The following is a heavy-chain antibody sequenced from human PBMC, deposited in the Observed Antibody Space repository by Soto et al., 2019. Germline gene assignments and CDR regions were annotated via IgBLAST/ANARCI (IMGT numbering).Heavy chain of an antibody. CDR1: GYAFACYS. CDR3: TTDPVTMIVVVPSSG. CDR2: INAGNSDT. Sequence: GASVKACWKESGYAFACYSRQWVRHAKEQRLEWMGWINAGNSDTKYSQKFQGRVSITSDTSASTAYMELNSLKTEDTALYYCTTDPVTMIVVVPSSGWGQGTLVTVS. J-gene: IGHJ4*02. V-gene: IGHV1-3*01. D-gene: IGHD3-22*01.